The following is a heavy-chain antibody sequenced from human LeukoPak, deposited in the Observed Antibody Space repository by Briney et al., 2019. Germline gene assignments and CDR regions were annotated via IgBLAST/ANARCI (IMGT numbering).Heavy chain of an antibody. V-gene: IGHV3-23*01. Sequence: PGGTLRLSCAASGFTFSNYGMTRVRQAPGKGLEWVSGISGSGGNTYYADSVRGRFTISRDNSKNTLYLQMNSLRDEDTAVYYCAKDDRILVAWGQGTLVTVSS. CDR3: AKDDRILVA. D-gene: IGHD3-22*01. CDR2: ISGSGGNT. J-gene: IGHJ5*02. CDR1: GFTFSNYG.